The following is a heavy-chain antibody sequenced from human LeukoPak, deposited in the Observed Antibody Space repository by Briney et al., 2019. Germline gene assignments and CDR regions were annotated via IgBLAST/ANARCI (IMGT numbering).Heavy chain of an antibody. CDR1: GGSITNYY. Sequence: PSETLSLTCTVSGGSITNYYWSWIRQPAGKGLEWIGRIYTSGSTNYNPSLKRRVTISVDTSKNQLYLKLSSVTAADTAVYYCARVTGYRIEDYFDYWGQGTLVTVSS. V-gene: IGHV4-4*07. CDR3: ARVTGYRIEDYFDY. D-gene: IGHD6-13*01. J-gene: IGHJ4*02. CDR2: IYTSGST.